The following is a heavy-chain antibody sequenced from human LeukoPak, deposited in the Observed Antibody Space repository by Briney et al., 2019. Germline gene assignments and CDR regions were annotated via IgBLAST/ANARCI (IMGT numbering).Heavy chain of an antibody. V-gene: IGHV4-59*01. CDR3: ARGLFWGGNSEHRYYYYYMDV. CDR2: VYYTGST. CDR1: GGSISSYY. Sequence: PSETLSLTCTVSGGSISSYYWSWVRQPPGKGLEWIGFVYYTGSTNYSPSLKSRATISVDTSKNQFSLKLRSVTAADTAVYYCARGLFWGGNSEHRYYYYYMDVWGKGTTVTISS. J-gene: IGHJ6*03. D-gene: IGHD4-23*01.